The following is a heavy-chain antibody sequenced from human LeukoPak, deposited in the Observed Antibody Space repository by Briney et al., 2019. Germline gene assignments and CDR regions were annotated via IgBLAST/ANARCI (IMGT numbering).Heavy chain of an antibody. V-gene: IGHV3-23*01. J-gene: IGHJ6*02. CDR1: GFTFSSYS. CDR2: ISGGGVTT. CDR3: ARNQQLGGHSYYYYGMDV. Sequence: GGSLRLSCAASGFTFSSYSMNWDRQAPGKGLEWVSGISGGGVTTYYADSVKGRFTISRDNSKNTLYLQMNSLRADDTAIYYCARNQQLGGHSYYYYGMDVWGQGTTVTVSS. D-gene: IGHD3-16*01.